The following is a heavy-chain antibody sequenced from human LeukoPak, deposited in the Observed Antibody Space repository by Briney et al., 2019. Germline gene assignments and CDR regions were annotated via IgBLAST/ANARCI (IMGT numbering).Heavy chain of an antibody. CDR2: IDYYSSHI. D-gene: IGHD3-9*01. Sequence: GGSLRLSCAASGFTCSTSAMNWVRQAPGKGLEWVAFIDYYSSHIYYAGSVRGGFTITRDNARDSVYLQMDSLRVEDTAVYYCTRDPLRYLRVGHYDYWGQGTLVAVSS. J-gene: IGHJ4*02. V-gene: IGHV3-21*01. CDR1: GFTCSTSA. CDR3: TRDPLRYLRVGHYDY.